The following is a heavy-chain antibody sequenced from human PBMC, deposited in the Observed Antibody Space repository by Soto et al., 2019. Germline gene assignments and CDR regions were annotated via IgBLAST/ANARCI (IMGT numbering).Heavy chain of an antibody. CDR2: IKTSAGGGAT. Sequence: EVQLVESAGGLVKPGGSRRLSCVASGFSFNEAWMNWVRQAPGQGLEWVGRIKTSAGGGATNYAAPVQGRFPISRDDSKNTLYLHMNRLRTEDTAIYYCTTGSVEGIWGQGTTVIVSS. CDR3: TTGSVEGI. V-gene: IGHV3-15*07. J-gene: IGHJ6*02. CDR1: GFSFNEAW. D-gene: IGHD2-15*01.